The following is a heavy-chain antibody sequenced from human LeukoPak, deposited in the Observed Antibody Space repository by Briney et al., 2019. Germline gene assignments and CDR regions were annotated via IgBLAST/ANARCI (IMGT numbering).Heavy chain of an antibody. CDR3: ARVRPTTGVVNLGDS. CDR2: INPNSGGT. D-gene: IGHD3-3*01. V-gene: IGHV1-2*02. Sequence: ASVKVSCKTSGYTFTGYFMHWVRQAPGQGLEWVGWINPNSGGTNYAQKFRGRVTVTRDTSISTAYMELSSLRSDDTAVYYCARVRPTTGVVNLGDSRGQGTLVTVSS. J-gene: IGHJ4*02. CDR1: GYTFTGYF.